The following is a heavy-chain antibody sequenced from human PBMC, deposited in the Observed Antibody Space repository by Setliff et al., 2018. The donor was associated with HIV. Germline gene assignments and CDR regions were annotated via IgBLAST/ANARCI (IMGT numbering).Heavy chain of an antibody. D-gene: IGHD1-7*01. CDR2: IYYSGST. Sequence: ASETLSLTCSVSGGSIGSSSYYWGWIRQPPWRGLEWIGRIYYSGSTYYNPSLKNRVTISVDTSKNDVSLKLSSVTAADTAVYYCARHRQGLTGSTPGYYMDVWGKGTTVTVSS. J-gene: IGHJ6*03. CDR1: GGSIGSSSYY. CDR3: ARHRQGLTGSTPGYYMDV. V-gene: IGHV4-39*01.